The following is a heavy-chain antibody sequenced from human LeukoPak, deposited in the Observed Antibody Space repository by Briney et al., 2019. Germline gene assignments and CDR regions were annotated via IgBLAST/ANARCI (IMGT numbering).Heavy chain of an antibody. CDR2: ISYDGSNK. Sequence: GGSLRLSCAASGFTFSSYAMHWVRQAPGKGLEWVAVISYDGSNKYYADSVKGQFTISRDNSKNTLYLQMNSLRAEDTAVYYCARDRYFDYWGQGTLVTVSS. CDR3: ARDRYFDY. J-gene: IGHJ4*02. V-gene: IGHV3-30*04. CDR1: GFTFSSYA.